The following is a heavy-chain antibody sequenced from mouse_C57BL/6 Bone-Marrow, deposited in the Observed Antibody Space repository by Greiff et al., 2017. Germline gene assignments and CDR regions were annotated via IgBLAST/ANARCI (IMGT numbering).Heavy chain of an antibody. D-gene: IGHD2-12*01. CDR2: ISSGGSYT. CDR3: ARPRYDGFAY. Sequence: DVKLVEPGGDLVMPGGSLKLSCAASGFTFSSYGMSWVRQTPDKRLEWVATISSGGSYTYYPDSVKGRFTISRDNAKNTLYLQMSSLKSEDTAMYYCARPRYDGFAYWGQGTLVTVSA. CDR1: GFTFSSYG. J-gene: IGHJ3*01. V-gene: IGHV5-6*02.